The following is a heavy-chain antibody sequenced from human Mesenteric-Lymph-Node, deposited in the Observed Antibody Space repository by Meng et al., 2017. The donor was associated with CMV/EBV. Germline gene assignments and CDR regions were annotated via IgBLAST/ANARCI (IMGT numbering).Heavy chain of an antibody. CDR2: ISSSSSYI. D-gene: IGHD1-7*01. CDR1: GFTFSSYG. Sequence: LSLTCAASGFTFSSYGMHWVRQAPGKGLEWVSSISSSSSYIYYADSVKGRFTISRDNAKNSLYLQMNSLRAEDTAVYYCARNYYPDYWGQGTLVTVSS. V-gene: IGHV3-21*01. J-gene: IGHJ4*02. CDR3: ARNYYPDY.